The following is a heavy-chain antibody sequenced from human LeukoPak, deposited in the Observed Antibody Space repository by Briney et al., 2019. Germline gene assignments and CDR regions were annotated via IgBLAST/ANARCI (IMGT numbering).Heavy chain of an antibody. D-gene: IGHD2-2*01. J-gene: IGHJ5*02. CDR2: IYYSGST. Sequence: SETLSLTCTVSGGSISSSSCYWGWIRQPPGRGLEWIGSIYYSGSTYYNPSLKSRVTISVDTSKNQFSLKLSSVTAADTAVYYCARVIVVVPAAISRFVAGFDPWGQGTLVTVSS. V-gene: IGHV4-39*07. CDR3: ARVIVVVPAAISRFVAGFDP. CDR1: GGSISSSSCY.